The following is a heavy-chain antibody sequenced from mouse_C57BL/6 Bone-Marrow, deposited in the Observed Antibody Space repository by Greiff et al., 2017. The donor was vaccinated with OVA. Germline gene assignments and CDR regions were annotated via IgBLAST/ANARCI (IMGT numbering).Heavy chain of an antibody. CDR2: INPNYGTT. D-gene: IGHD2-4*01. CDR1: GYSFTDYN. CDR3: ARGIYYDYVDYFDY. V-gene: IGHV1-39*01. Sequence: EVQLQQSGPELVKPGASVKISCKASGYSFTDYNMNWVKQSNGKSLEWIGVINPNYGTTSYNQKFKGKATLTVDPSSSTAYMQLNSLTSEDSAVYYCARGIYYDYVDYFDYWGQGTTLTVSS. J-gene: IGHJ2*01.